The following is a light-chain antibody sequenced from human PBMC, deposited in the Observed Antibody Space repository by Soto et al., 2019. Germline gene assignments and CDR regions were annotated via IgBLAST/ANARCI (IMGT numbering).Light chain of an antibody. CDR3: ASWDSSLYGVV. V-gene: IGLV1-51*02. CDR1: SSNIGKNF. J-gene: IGLJ2*01. CDR2: ENN. Sequence: QSVLTQPPSVSAAPGQKVTISCSGSSSNIGKNFVSWYQQFPGTAPKVLIYENNKRLSGIPDRFSGSKSGTSVTLGITGLQTGDEALYYCASWDSSLYGVVFGGGTKVTVL.